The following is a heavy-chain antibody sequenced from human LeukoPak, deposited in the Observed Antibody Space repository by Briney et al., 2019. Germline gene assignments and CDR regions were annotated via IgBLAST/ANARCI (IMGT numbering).Heavy chain of an antibody. V-gene: IGHV4-59*01. D-gene: IGHD3-10*01. J-gene: IGHJ5*02. Sequence: SETLSLTCAVYGGSFSGYYWSWIRQPPGKGLEWIGCIYYSGSTNYNPSLKSRVTISVDTSKNQFSLRLTSVTAADTAVYYCARRGPSYNWFDPWGQGTLVTVSS. CDR1: GGSFSGYY. CDR3: ARRGPSYNWFDP. CDR2: IYYSGST.